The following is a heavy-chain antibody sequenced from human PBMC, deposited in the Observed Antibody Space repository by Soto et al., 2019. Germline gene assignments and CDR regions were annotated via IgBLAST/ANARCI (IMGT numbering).Heavy chain of an antibody. D-gene: IGHD2-2*01. J-gene: IGHJ3*02. Sequence: GGSLRLSCAASGFTFSNFPMTWVRQAPGKGLEWVSGISGRGGTTYYADSVQGRFTISRDNSKNTLYLQMNSLRAEDTALYYCAKRDTTSPRGAFDIWGQGTMVTVSS. CDR3: AKRDTTSPRGAFDI. V-gene: IGHV3-23*01. CDR1: GFTFSNFP. CDR2: ISGRGGTT.